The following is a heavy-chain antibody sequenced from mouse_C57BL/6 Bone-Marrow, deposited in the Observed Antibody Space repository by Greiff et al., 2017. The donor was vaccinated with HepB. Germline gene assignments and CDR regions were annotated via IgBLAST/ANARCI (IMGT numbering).Heavy chain of an antibody. D-gene: IGHD1-1*01. J-gene: IGHJ1*03. CDR2: IYPRSGNT. CDR1: GYTFTSYG. Sequence: QVQLKQSGAELARPGASVKLSCKASGYTFTSYGISWVKQRTGQGLEWIGEIYPRSGNTYYNEKFKGKATLTADKSSSTAYMELRSLTSEDSAVYFCARLTTVVARYFDVWGTGTTVTVSS. V-gene: IGHV1-81*01. CDR3: ARLTTVVARYFDV.